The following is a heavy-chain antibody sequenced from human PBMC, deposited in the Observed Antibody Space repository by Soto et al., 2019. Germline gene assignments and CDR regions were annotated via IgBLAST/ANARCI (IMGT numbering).Heavy chain of an antibody. CDR2: ISSSSSYI. CDR1: GFTFSSYS. V-gene: IGHV3-21*01. J-gene: IGHJ6*02. CDR3: AREGLGSSWYDYYYGMDV. D-gene: IGHD6-13*01. Sequence: GGSLRLSCAASGFTFSSYSMNWVRQAPGKGLEWVSSISSSSSYIYYADSVKGRFTISRDNAKNSLYLQMNSLRAEDTAVYYCAREGLGSSWYDYYYGMDVWGQGTTVTVSS.